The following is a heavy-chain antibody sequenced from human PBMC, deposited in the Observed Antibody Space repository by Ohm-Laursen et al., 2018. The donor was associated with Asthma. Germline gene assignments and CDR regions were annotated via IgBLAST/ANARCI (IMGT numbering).Heavy chain of an antibody. Sequence: SLRLSCAASGFTFSSYGMHWVRQAPGKGLEWVAVISYDGSNKYYAGSVKGRFTISRDNSKNTLYLQMNSLRAEDTAVYFCARDPRRSSGTYGGGNYFSYGMDVWGQGTTVTVSS. V-gene: IGHV3-30*03. D-gene: IGHD1-26*01. CDR1: GFTFSSYG. J-gene: IGHJ6*02. CDR3: ARDPRRSSGTYGGGNYFSYGMDV. CDR2: ISYDGSNK.